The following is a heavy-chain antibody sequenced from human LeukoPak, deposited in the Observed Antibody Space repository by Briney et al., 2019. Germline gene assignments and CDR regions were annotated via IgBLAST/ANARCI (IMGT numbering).Heavy chain of an antibody. V-gene: IGHV2-5*01. J-gene: IGHJ4*02. CDR3: ALYSSGRRCFDY. CDR2: IYWNDDK. CDR1: GFSLSTSGVG. Sequence: SGPTLVNPTQTLTLTCTFSGFSLSTSGVGVGRIRQPPGKALEWLALIYWNDDKRYSPSLKSRLTITKDTSKNQVVLTMTNMDPVDTATYYCALYSSGRRCFDYWGQGTLVTVSS. D-gene: IGHD6-19*01.